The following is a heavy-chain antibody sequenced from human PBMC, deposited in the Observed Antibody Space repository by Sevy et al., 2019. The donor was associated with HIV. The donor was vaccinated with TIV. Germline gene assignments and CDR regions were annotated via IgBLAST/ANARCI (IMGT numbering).Heavy chain of an antibody. Sequence: GGSLRLSCAASGFTFSSYSMNWVRQAPGKGLEWVSSISSSSSYIYYADSVKGRFTISRDNAKNSLYLQMNSLRAEETAVYYCARAEGYYYYGMDVWGQGTTVTVSS. V-gene: IGHV3-21*01. J-gene: IGHJ6*02. CDR3: ARAEGYYYYGMDV. CDR1: GFTFSSYS. CDR2: ISSSSSYI.